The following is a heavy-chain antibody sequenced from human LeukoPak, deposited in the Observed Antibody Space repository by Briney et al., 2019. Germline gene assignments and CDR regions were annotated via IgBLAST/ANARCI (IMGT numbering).Heavy chain of an antibody. CDR3: ARLRGNYFPDY. V-gene: IGHV4-39*01. D-gene: IGHD4-11*01. CDR1: GGSVSSSSYY. Sequence: PSETLSLTCSVSGGSVSSSSYYWDWIRQPPGKGLEWIGSLHYSGSTYYNPSLRGRVTISVDTSKNQFSLKLSSVAAADTAVYYCARLRGNYFPDYWGQGTLVTVSS. J-gene: IGHJ4*02. CDR2: LHYSGST.